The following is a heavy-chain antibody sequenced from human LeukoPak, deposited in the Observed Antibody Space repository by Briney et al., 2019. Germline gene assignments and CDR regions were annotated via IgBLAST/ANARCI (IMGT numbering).Heavy chain of an antibody. J-gene: IGHJ4*02. CDR3: ARENWVFDY. D-gene: IGHD7-27*01. V-gene: IGHV4-38-2*02. CDR2: VYRSGST. Sequence: PSETLSLTRVVSGYSNSSGYHWGWIRQPPGKGLEWIGNVYRSGSTYYNSSLKSRVTISLDTSKNQISLKVRSVTAADTAMYYCARENWVFDYWGQGILVTVSS. CDR1: GYSNSSGYH.